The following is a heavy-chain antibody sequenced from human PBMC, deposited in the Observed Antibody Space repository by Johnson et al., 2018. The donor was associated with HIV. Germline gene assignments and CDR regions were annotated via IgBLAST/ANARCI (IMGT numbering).Heavy chain of an antibody. D-gene: IGHD1-1*01. CDR3: AKLLDDAFDI. Sequence: VQLVESGGGLVQPGRSLRLSCAASGFTFDDYAMHWVRQAPGKGLEWVSGISWDRGGIGYADSVKGRFTISRDNAKNSLYLQMNSLRDEETALYYCAKLLDDAFDIWGQGTMVTVSS. V-gene: IGHV3-9*01. CDR1: GFTFDDYA. CDR2: ISWDRGGI. J-gene: IGHJ3*02.